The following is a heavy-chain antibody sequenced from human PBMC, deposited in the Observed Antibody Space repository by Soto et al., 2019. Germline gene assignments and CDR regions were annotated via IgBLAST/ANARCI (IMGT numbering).Heavy chain of an antibody. D-gene: IGHD6-13*01. J-gene: IGHJ6*02. Sequence: GGSLRLSCTASGFTFGDYAMSWFRQAPGKGLEWVGFIRSKAYGGTTEYAASVKGRFTISRDDSKSIAYLQMNSLETEDTAVYYCTRGSCSSCVYYYYYGMDVWGQGTTVTVSS. V-gene: IGHV3-49*03. CDR3: TRGSCSSCVYYYYYGMDV. CDR1: GFTFGDYA. CDR2: IRSKAYGGTT.